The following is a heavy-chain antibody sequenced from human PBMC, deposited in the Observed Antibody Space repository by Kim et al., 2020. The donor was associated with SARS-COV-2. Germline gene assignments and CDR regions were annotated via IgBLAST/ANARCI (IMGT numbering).Heavy chain of an antibody. CDR1: GFTFSNYA. V-gene: IGHV3-23*01. D-gene: IGHD3-22*01. Sequence: GGSLRLSCAASGFTFSNYAMSWVRQAPGKGLEWVSAISPSGGSKYYADSVKGRFTITRDKSNNTLSLQMTSLRAEDTAIYYCAKDAATYYSDSSGYSYFVCYFDSWGQGTLVAVSS. CDR3: AKDAATYYSDSSGYSYFVCYFDS. J-gene: IGHJ4*02. CDR2: ISPSGGSK.